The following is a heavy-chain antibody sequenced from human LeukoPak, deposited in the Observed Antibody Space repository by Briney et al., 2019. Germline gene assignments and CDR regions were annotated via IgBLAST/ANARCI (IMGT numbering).Heavy chain of an antibody. Sequence: SETLSLTCTVSGGSISSSSYYWGWIRQSPGKGLEWIGSIYYSGDTYYNPSLKSRRVTISVDTSKNQFSLRLSSVTAADTAVYYCARHQWHYYYYMGVWGKGSTVTVSS. CDR2: IYYSGDT. J-gene: IGHJ6*03. CDR1: GGSISSSSYY. V-gene: IGHV4-39*01. D-gene: IGHD6-19*01. CDR3: ARHQWHYYYYMGV.